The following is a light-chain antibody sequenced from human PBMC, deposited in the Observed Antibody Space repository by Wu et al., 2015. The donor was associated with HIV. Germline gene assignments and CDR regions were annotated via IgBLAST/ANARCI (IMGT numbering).Light chain of an antibody. CDR2: AAS. Sequence: EIVLTQSPGTLSLSPGERATLSCRASQGVNSNYLAWYQQKPGQAPRLLMYAASSRATGVPDRFSGSGSGTDFTLTINRLEPEDFAVYFCQQYGRSPPKYTFGQGTKLEIK. V-gene: IGKV3-20*01. CDR1: QGVNSNY. J-gene: IGKJ2*01. CDR3: QQYGRSPPKYT.